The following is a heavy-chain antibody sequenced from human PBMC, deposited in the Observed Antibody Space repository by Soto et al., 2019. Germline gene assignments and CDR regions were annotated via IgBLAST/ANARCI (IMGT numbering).Heavy chain of an antibody. D-gene: IGHD3-22*01. CDR3: VKGPGYYDSSGYPGYYFDY. CDR1: GFTFSSYA. CDR2: ISSNGGST. J-gene: IGHJ4*02. Sequence: GGSLRLSCSASGFTFSSYAMHWARQAPGKGLEYVSAISSNGGSTYYADSVKGRFTISRDNSKNTLYLQMSSLRAEDTAVYYCVKGPGYYDSSGYPGYYFDYWGQGTLVTVSS. V-gene: IGHV3-64D*06.